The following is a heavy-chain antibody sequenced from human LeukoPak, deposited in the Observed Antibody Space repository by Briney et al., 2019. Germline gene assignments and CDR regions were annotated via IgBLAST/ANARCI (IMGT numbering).Heavy chain of an antibody. J-gene: IGHJ4*02. CDR1: GFTFSSYW. V-gene: IGHV3-7*01. Sequence: PGGSLRLSCAASGFTFSSYWMSWVRQAPGKGLEWVANIKQDGSEKYYVDSVKGRFTISRDNAKNSLFLQMNSLRADDTAMYYCARDALDCSSPSCYSDYWGQGTLVTVSS. D-gene: IGHD2-2*01. CDR3: ARDALDCSSPSCYSDY. CDR2: IKQDGSEK.